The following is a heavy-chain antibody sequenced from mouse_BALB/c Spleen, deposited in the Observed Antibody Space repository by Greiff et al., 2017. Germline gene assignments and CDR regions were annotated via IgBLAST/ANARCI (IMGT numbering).Heavy chain of an antibody. D-gene: IGHD1-2*01. V-gene: IGHV5-9*03. J-gene: IGHJ2*01. Sequence: EVKLVESGGGLVKPGGSLKLSCAASGFTFSSYTMSWVRQTPEKRLEWVATISSGGGNTYYPDSVKGRFTISRDNAKNNLYLQMSSLRSEDTALYYCASHYYGYLYYFDYWGQGTTLTVSS. CDR2: ISSGGGNT. CDR3: ASHYYGYLYYFDY. CDR1: GFTFSSYT.